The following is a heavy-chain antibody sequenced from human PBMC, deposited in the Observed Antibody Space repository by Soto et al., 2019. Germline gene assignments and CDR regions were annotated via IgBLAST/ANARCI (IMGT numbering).Heavy chain of an antibody. D-gene: IGHD6-13*01. V-gene: IGHV3-30*10. CDR1: GFTLNTYS. J-gene: IGHJ4*02. CDR3: AREPDLIEAASNYCDY. CDR2: VSFDGVNK. Sequence: QVQLVESGGGVVQPGKSLRLSCSVSGFTLNTYSMHWVRQAPGKGLEWVAVVSFDGVNKHYRDSVKGRFTISRDIAKNMLYLQMTRRRLEDTALYYCAREPDLIEAASNYCDYWGQGTLVTVSS.